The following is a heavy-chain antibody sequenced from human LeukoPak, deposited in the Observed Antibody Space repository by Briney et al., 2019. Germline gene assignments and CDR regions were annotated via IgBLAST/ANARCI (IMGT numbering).Heavy chain of an antibody. CDR1: SGSIRTSY. J-gene: IGHJ4*02. CDR3: ARVSSSGWYVMD. D-gene: IGHD6-19*01. Sequence: SETLSLTCTVSSGSIRTSYCSWIRQPPGKGLEWIGYIYYSGSTNYNPSLKSRVTISVDTSRNQFSLKLSSVTAADTAVYYCARVSSSGWYVMDWGQGTLVTVSS. CDR2: IYYSGST. V-gene: IGHV4-59*01.